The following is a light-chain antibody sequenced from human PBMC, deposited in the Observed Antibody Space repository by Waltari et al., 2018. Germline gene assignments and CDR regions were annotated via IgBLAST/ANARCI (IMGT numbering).Light chain of an antibody. CDR3: QHYVRLPVT. Sequence: EIVLTQSPGTLSLSTGDTATLSCRASQSVGGTLAWYQQKSGQAPRLLIYGASIRATGVPDRFSGSGSGTEFSLTISRLEPEDFAVYYCQHYVRLPVTFGQGTKVEIK. J-gene: IGKJ1*01. CDR2: GAS. CDR1: QSVGGT. V-gene: IGKV3-20*01.